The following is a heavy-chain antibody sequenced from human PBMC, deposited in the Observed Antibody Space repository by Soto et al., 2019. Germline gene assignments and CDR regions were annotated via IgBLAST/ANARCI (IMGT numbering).Heavy chain of an antibody. CDR2: TYYRSKWYN. Sequence: SRTLSLTCAISGDSVSSNSAAWNWIRQSPSRGLEWLGRTYYRSKWYNDYAVSVKSRITINPDTSKNQFSLQLNSVTPEDTAVYYCARAFTTWIQSADYGRDVWGQGTTVTVSS. CDR1: GDSVSSNSAA. V-gene: IGHV6-1*01. J-gene: IGHJ6*02. D-gene: IGHD5-18*01. CDR3: ARAFTTWIQSADYGRDV.